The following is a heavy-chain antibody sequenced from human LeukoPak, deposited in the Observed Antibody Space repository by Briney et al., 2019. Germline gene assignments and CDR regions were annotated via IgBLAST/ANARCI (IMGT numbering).Heavy chain of an antibody. Sequence: KPSETLSLTCSVSAFSINNYHWSWIRQPPGKGLEWIGSIYHSGSTYYNPSLKSRVTISADTSKNQFSLKLSSVTAADTAVYYCAREHYYDSTAYLHWGQGTLVTVSS. V-gene: IGHV4-38-2*02. D-gene: IGHD3-22*01. CDR3: AREHYYDSTAYLH. J-gene: IGHJ4*02. CDR2: IYHSGST. CDR1: AFSINNYH.